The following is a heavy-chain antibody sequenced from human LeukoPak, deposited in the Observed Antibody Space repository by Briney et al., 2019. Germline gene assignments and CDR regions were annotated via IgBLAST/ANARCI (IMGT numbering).Heavy chain of an antibody. Sequence: PSETLSLTCTVSGGSISSYYWTWIRQPPEKGLEWIGYIYYTGSTNYNPSLKSRVTISVDTSKNQFSLKLSSVTAADTAVYYCARGKPATALDYWGQGTLVTVSS. V-gene: IGHV4-59*01. J-gene: IGHJ4*02. D-gene: IGHD2-2*01. CDR2: IYYTGST. CDR1: GGSISSYY. CDR3: ARGKPATALDY.